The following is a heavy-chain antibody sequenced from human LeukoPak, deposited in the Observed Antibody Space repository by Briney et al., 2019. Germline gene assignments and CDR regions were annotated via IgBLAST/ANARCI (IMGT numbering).Heavy chain of an antibody. Sequence: SETLSLTCTVSGVSISNYYWSWIRQPPGKGLEWIGEINHSGSTNYNPSLKSRVTISVDTSKNQFSLKLSSVTAADTAVYYCARNLAHGIVVVPAASLLGFDYWGQGTLVTVSS. V-gene: IGHV4-34*01. CDR3: ARNLAHGIVVVPAASLLGFDY. D-gene: IGHD2-2*01. CDR1: GVSISNYY. J-gene: IGHJ4*02. CDR2: INHSGST.